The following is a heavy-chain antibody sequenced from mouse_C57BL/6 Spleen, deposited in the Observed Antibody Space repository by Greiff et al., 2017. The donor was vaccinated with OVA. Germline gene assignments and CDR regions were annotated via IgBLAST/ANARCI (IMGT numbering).Heavy chain of an antibody. J-gene: IGHJ1*03. D-gene: IGHD2-4*01. Sequence: VKLQESGAELVKPGASVKISCKASGYAFSSYWMNWVKQRPGKGLEWIGQIYPGDGDTNYNGKFKGKATLTADKSSSTAYMQLSSLTSEDSAVYFCAREYDYDWYFDVWGTGTTVTVSS. V-gene: IGHV1-80*01. CDR1: GYAFSSYW. CDR3: AREYDYDWYFDV. CDR2: IYPGDGDT.